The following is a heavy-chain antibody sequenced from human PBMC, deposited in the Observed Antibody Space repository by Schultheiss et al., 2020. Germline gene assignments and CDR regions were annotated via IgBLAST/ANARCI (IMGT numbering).Heavy chain of an antibody. Sequence: SQTLSLTCAVYGGSFSGYYWSWIRQPPGKGLEWIGYVHIGNVQNSGNTNYNPSLKSRVTISVDTSKNQFSLKLSSVTAADTALYYCAKAKRPKLLLVTAFDYWGQGTLVTVSS. J-gene: IGHJ4*02. CDR1: GGSFSGYY. V-gene: IGHV4-59*12. CDR2: VHIGNVQNSGNT. D-gene: IGHD3-22*01. CDR3: AKAKRPKLLLVTAFDY.